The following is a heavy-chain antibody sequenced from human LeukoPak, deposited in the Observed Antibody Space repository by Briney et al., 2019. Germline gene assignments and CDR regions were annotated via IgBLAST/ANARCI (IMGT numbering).Heavy chain of an antibody. V-gene: IGHV3-43*02. CDR1: GFTFDDYV. CDR3: ASQGYSYGNDAFDI. CDR2: SSGDGGST. J-gene: IGHJ3*02. Sequence: QPGRPLRLSCAASGFTFDDYVMHWVRQAPGKGLDWVCISSGDGGSTYYADSVKGRFNISRDNSKNTRYLQMNSLRTEDTALYYCASQGYSYGNDAFDIWGQGTMVTVSS. D-gene: IGHD5-18*01.